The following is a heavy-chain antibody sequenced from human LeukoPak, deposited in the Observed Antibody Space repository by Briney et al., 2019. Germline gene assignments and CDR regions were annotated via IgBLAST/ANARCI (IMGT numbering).Heavy chain of an antibody. V-gene: IGHV3-48*02. CDR2: ISSSGSNI. CDR3: ARDHDFALDY. Sequence: PGGSLRLSCAASGFTFSADSMNWVRQAPGKGLEWVSYISSSGSNIDYADSVRGRFTISADNAKNSLYLQMSDLRDEDTAVYYCARDHDFALDYWGQGTLVTVSS. J-gene: IGHJ4*02. CDR1: GFTFSADS. D-gene: IGHD1-1*01.